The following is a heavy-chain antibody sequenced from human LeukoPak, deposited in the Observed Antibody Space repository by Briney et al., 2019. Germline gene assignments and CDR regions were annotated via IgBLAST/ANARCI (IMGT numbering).Heavy chain of an antibody. J-gene: IGHJ4*02. CDR1: GFTFSSYA. CDR2: ISYDGSNK. Sequence: GGSLGLSCAASGFTFSSYAMHWVRQAPGKGLEWVAVISYDGSNKYSADSVKGRFTISRDNSKNTLYLQMNSLRTEDTAVYYCAREVRGAITVFDYWGQGTLVTVSS. V-gene: IGHV3-30-3*01. CDR3: AREVRGAITVFDY. D-gene: IGHD3-10*01.